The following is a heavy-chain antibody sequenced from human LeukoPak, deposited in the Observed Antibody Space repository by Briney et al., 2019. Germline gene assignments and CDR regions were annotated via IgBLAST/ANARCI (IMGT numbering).Heavy chain of an antibody. Sequence: SETLSLTCTVSGGSISSSSYYWGWIRQPPGKGLEWIRSIYYSGSTYYNPSLKSRVTISVDTSKNQFSLKLSSVTAADTAVYYCARQGYYDSSGYIYGMDVWGQGTTVTVSS. V-gene: IGHV4-39*01. D-gene: IGHD3-22*01. CDR1: GGSISSSSYY. CDR2: IYYSGST. J-gene: IGHJ6*02. CDR3: ARQGYYDSSGYIYGMDV.